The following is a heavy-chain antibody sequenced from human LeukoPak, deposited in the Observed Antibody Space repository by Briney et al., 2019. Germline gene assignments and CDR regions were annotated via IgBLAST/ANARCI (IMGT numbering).Heavy chain of an antibody. CDR1: GYTFTDSY. D-gene: IGHD5-12*01. Sequence: ASVKVSCKASGYTFTDSYMHWVRQAPGQGLEWMGWINPNTGGTNYAQKFQGRVTMTRDASISTAYMELSRLRSDDTAVYYCARDSVSGDWYLDLWGRGTLVTVSS. CDR3: ARDSVSGDWYLDL. J-gene: IGHJ2*01. V-gene: IGHV1-2*02. CDR2: INPNTGGT.